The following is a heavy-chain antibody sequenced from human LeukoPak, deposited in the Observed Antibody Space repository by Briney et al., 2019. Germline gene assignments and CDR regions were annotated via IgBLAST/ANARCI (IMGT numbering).Heavy chain of an antibody. CDR2: FDPEDGET. CDR3: ATDQYDYVWGSYRTFDY. D-gene: IGHD3-16*02. V-gene: IGHV1-24*01. Sequence: GASVKVSCKVSGYTLTELSMRWVRQAPGKGLEWMGGFDPEDGETIYAQKFQGRVTMTEDTSTDTAYMELSSLRSEDTAVYYCATDQYDYVWGSYRTFDYWGQGTLVTVSS. CDR1: GYTLTELS. J-gene: IGHJ4*02.